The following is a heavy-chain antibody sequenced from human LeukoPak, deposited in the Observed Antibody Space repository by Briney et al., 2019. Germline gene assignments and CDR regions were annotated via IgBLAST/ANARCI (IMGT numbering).Heavy chain of an antibody. D-gene: IGHD6-13*01. CDR1: GFTFSSYA. Sequence: GGSLRLSCAASGFTFSSYAMHWVRQAPGKGLEWVAVIWYDGSNKYYADSVKGRFTISRDNSKNTLYLQMNSLRAEDTAVYYCAREGKTAAGTGGFDYWGQGTLVTVSS. CDR3: AREGKTAAGTGGFDY. J-gene: IGHJ4*02. V-gene: IGHV3-33*08. CDR2: IWYDGSNK.